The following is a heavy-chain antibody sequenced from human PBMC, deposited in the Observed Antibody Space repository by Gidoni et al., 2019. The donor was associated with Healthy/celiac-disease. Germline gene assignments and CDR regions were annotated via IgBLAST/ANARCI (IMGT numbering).Heavy chain of an antibody. D-gene: IGHD1-26*01. CDR1: EFPFAPCA. CDR3: AKSARRAWELQGDFDY. Sequence: EVHLVEFGGGLVQPGRSLSLSFAASEFPFAPCAMHWVRQAHGKVREWVSGISWNSGSIGYADSVKGRFTISRDNAKNSLYLQRNRLRAEETALYYCAKSARRAWELQGDFDYGGQGTLVTVSS. V-gene: IGHV3-9*01. CDR2: ISWNSGSI. J-gene: IGHJ4*02.